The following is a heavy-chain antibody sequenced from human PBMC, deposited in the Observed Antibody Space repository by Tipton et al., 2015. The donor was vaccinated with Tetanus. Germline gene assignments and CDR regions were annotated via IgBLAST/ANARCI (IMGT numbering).Heavy chain of an antibody. Sequence: QSGAEVKRPGESLKISCQGSGYNFNLYWIAWVRQMPGKGLEWMGIIYPGDSDTTYSPSFEGQVTISADKSTSSAYLQWSSLKASDAAMYYCARHASGSNPAPFDYWGQGTLVTVSS. CDR2: IYPGDSDT. V-gene: IGHV5-51*01. CDR1: GYNFNLYW. CDR3: ARHASGSNPAPFDY. D-gene: IGHD1-26*01. J-gene: IGHJ4*02.